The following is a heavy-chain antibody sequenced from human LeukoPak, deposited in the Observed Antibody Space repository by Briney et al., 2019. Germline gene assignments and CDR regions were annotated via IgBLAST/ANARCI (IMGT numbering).Heavy chain of an antibody. CDR2: ISSSSSYI. J-gene: IGHJ3*02. CDR1: GFTFSSYS. Sequence: GGSLRLSCAASGFTFSSYSMNWVRQAPGKGLEWVSSISSSSSYIYYADSVKGRFIISRDISKNTLYLQMNSLRAEDSALYYCARGGRGSAAVVAPRSFDIWGQGTMVTVSS. D-gene: IGHD3-22*01. CDR3: ARGGRGSAAVVAPRSFDI. V-gene: IGHV3-21*04.